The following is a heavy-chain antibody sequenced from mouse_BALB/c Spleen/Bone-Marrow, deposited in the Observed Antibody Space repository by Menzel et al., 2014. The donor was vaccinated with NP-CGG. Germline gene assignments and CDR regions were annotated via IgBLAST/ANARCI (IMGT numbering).Heavy chain of an antibody. J-gene: IGHJ3*01. Sequence: ESGGGLVMSGGSLKLSCAASGFSFSNYGMSWVRQTPEKRLEWVATISGDGRYTFYSDSVKGRFTISRDNAKNNLYLQLSSLRSEDTALYYCARHAYYDQTEVSFVYWGQGTLVTVSA. D-gene: IGHD2-4*01. CDR1: GFSFSNYG. V-gene: IGHV5-9-2*01. CDR2: ISGDGRYT. CDR3: ARHAYYDQTEVSFVY.